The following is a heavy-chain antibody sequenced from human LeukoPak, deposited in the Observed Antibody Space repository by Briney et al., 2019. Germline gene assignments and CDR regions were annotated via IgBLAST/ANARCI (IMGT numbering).Heavy chain of an antibody. Sequence: PSETLSLTCAVYGGSFSGYYWSWIRQPPGKGLEWIGEINHSGSTNYNPSLKSRVTISVDTSKNQFSLKLSSVTAADTAVYYCARVRVATKNLDYWGQGTLVTVSS. CDR3: ARVRVATKNLDY. D-gene: IGHD5-24*01. CDR2: INHSGST. CDR1: GGSFSGYY. J-gene: IGHJ4*02. V-gene: IGHV4-34*01.